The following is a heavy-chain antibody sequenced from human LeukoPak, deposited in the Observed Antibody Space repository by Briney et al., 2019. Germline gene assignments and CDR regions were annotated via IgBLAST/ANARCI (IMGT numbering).Heavy chain of an antibody. CDR2: ISSSGSTI. J-gene: IGHJ4*02. CDR1: GFTFSDYF. CDR3: ARDRTTWTQVLDY. D-gene: IGHD1-14*01. Sequence: GGSLRLSCAASGFTFSDYFMSWIRQAPGKALEWISYISSSGSTIYYADSVKGRFTISRDNAKNSLYLQMNSLSAEDTAVYYCARDRTTWTQVLDYWGQGTLVTVSS. V-gene: IGHV3-11*04.